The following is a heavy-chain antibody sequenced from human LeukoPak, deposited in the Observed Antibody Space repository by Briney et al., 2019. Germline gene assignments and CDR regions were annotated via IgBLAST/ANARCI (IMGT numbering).Heavy chain of an antibody. V-gene: IGHV1-2*02. J-gene: IGHJ4*02. Sequence: ASVKVSCKASGYTFTDYFIHWVRQAPGQGLEWMGWINPNSGGTNYAQNFQGRVTMTRDTSISTAYMELSRLRSDDTAVYYCARDLSMRDSSGYYSVSYYFDYWGQGTLVTVSS. D-gene: IGHD3-22*01. CDR3: ARDLSMRDSSGYYSVSYYFDY. CDR2: INPNSGGT. CDR1: GYTFTDYF.